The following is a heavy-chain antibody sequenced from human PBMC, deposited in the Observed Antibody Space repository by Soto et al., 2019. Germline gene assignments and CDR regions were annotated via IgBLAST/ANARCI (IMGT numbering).Heavy chain of an antibody. CDR2: IYYSGST. CDR1: GGSISSYY. D-gene: IGHD4-17*01. CDR3: ARLGYGDYPGYFDY. V-gene: IGHV4-59*08. J-gene: IGHJ4*02. Sequence: SETLSLTCTVSGGSISSYYWSWIRQPPGKGLEWIGYIYYSGSTNYNPSLKSRVTISVDTSKNQFSLKLSSVTAADTAVYYCARLGYGDYPGYFDYWGQGTLVTVSS.